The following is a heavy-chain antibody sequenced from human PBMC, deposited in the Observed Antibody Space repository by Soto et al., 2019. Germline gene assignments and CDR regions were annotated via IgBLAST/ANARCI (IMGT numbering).Heavy chain of an antibody. D-gene: IGHD2-15*01. CDR3: ARGEYCSGGSSPNWFDP. V-gene: IGHV3-48*03. CDR2: ISSSGSTI. CDR1: GFTFSRYE. J-gene: IGHJ5*02. Sequence: PGGSLRLSCAASGFTFSRYEMNWVRQAPGKGLEWVSYISSSGSTIYYADSVKGRFTISRDNAKNSLYLQMNSLRAEDTAVYYCARGEYCSGGSSPNWFDPWGQGTLVTVSS.